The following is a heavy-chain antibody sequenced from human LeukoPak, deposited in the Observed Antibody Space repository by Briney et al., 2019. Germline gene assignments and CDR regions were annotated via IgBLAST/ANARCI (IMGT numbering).Heavy chain of an antibody. D-gene: IGHD3-10*01. Sequence: GGSLRLSCAASGFTFSDYYMSWIRQAPGKGLEWVSYISSSSGYTNYADSVKGRFTTSRDNAKNSLYLQMNSLRAEDTAVYYCARGSRGADYWGQGTLVTVSS. CDR1: GFTFSDYY. CDR3: ARGSRGADY. CDR2: ISSSSGYT. V-gene: IGHV3-11*06. J-gene: IGHJ4*02.